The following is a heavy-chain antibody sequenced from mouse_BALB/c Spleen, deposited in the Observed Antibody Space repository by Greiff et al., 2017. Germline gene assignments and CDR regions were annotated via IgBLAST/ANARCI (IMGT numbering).Heavy chain of an antibody. CDR2: ISSGGSYT. CDR1: GFTFSSYA. V-gene: IGHV5-9-1*01. J-gene: IGHJ4*01. CDR3: ARNEGNAMDY. Sequence: EVMLVESGGGLVKPGGSLKLSCAASGFTFSSYAMSWVRQTPEKRLEWVATISSGGSYTYYPDSVKGRFTISRDNAKNTLYLQMSSLRSEDTAMYYCARNEGNAMDYWGQGTSVTVSS.